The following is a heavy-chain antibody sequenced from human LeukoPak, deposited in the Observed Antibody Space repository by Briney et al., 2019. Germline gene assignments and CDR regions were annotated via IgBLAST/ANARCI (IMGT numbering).Heavy chain of an antibody. CDR2: ISAYNGNT. CDR3: ARVGIAVAGLPYYLDY. CDR1: GGTFSSYA. J-gene: IGHJ4*02. V-gene: IGHV1-18*01. Sequence: ASGKVSCKASGGTFSSYAISWVRQAPGQGLEWMGWISAYNGNTNYAQQLQGRVTMNTDTSTSTAYMELRSLRSDDTAVYYCARVGIAVAGLPYYLDYWGQGTLVTVST. D-gene: IGHD6-19*01.